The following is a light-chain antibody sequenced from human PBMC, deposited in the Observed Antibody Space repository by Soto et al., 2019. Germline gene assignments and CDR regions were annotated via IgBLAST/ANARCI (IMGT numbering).Light chain of an antibody. J-gene: IGKJ1*01. CDR2: GAS. V-gene: IGKV3-15*01. Sequence: EVVVTRVPPTRSVGTWGRGTRSGRASQSVSSNLAWYQQKPGQAPRLLIYGASTRATGIPAGFSGSGSGTEFTLTISSLQSEDFAVYYCQQYNNWPPVTFGQGTKVDIK. CDR1: QSVSSN. CDR3: QQYNNWPPVT.